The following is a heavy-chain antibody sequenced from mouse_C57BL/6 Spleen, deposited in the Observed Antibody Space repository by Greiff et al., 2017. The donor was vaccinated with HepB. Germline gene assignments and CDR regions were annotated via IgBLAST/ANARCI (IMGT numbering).Heavy chain of an antibody. CDR1: GYTFTSYW. CDR3: AREGITTVVLDY. J-gene: IGHJ2*01. D-gene: IGHD1-1*01. CDR2: IHPNSGST. V-gene: IGHV1-64*01. Sequence: VQLQQSGAELVKPGASVKLSCKASGYTFTSYWMHWVKQRPGQGLEWIGMIHPNSGSTNYNEKFKSKATLTVDKSSSTAYMQLSSLTSEDSAVYYCAREGITTVVLDYWGQGTTLTVSS.